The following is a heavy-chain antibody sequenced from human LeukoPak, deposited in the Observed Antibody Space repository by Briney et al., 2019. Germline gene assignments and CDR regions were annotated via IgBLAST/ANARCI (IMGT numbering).Heavy chain of an antibody. CDR2: INHSGST. CDR3: ARTSIYYDSSGYRS. J-gene: IGHJ5*02. Sequence: PSETLSLTCAVYGGSFSGYYWSWIRQPPGKGLEWIGEINHSGSTNYNPSLKSRVTISVDTSKNQFSLKLSSVTVADTAVYYCARTSIYYDSSGYRSWGQGTLVTVSS. V-gene: IGHV4-34*01. CDR1: GGSFSGYY. D-gene: IGHD3-22*01.